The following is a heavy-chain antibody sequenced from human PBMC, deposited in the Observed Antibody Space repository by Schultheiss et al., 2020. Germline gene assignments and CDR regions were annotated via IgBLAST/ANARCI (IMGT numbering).Heavy chain of an antibody. CDR2: ISAYNGNT. CDR1: GYTFSSYG. D-gene: IGHD3-22*01. V-gene: IGHV1-18*01. CDR3: ARGPYYDSSGYPSSVDY. Sequence: ASVKVSCKASGYTFSSYGISWVRQAPGQGLEWMGWISAYNGNTNYAQKLQGRVTMTRDTSISTAYMELSRLRSDDTAVYYCARGPYYDSSGYPSSVDYWGQGTLVTVPS. J-gene: IGHJ4*02.